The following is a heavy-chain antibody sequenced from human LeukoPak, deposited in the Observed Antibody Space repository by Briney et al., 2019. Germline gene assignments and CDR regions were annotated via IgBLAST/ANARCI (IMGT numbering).Heavy chain of an antibody. V-gene: IGHV4-34*01. CDR3: ARGPAMFRSRIPVSQRKNALDV. CDR1: GESFNGFY. J-gene: IGHJ6*01. D-gene: IGHD3-10*01. Sequence: SETLSLTCAVYGESFNGFYWTRIRQPPGEGLEWIGEINHSENTNYSPSLKSRVTIALDTSKKQFSLRLTSVTAADTALYYCARGPAMFRSRIPVSQRKNALDVWSQGTTVIVSS. CDR2: INHSENT.